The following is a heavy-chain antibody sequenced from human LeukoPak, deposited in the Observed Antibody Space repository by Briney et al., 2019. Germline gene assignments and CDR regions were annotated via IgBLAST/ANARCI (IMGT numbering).Heavy chain of an antibody. CDR2: ISAYNGIA. D-gene: IGHD5-18*01. CDR3: ARVVRTAMVKDGPGGFDY. Sequence: ASVKVSCKASGYTFTSYGISWVRQAPGQGLEWMGWISAYNGIANYAQKLQGRVTMTTDTSTSTAYMELRSLRSDDTAVYYCARVVRTAMVKDGPGGFDYWVQGTLVTVSS. J-gene: IGHJ4*02. CDR1: GYTFTSYG. V-gene: IGHV1-18*01.